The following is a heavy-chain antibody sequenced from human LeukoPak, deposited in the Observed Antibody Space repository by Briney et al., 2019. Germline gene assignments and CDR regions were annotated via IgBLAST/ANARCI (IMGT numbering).Heavy chain of an antibody. J-gene: IGHJ6*04. V-gene: IGHV3-30*04. CDR1: GFTFSSYA. CDR3: ARSDIVVVPAAPTLDV. D-gene: IGHD2-2*01. CDR2: ISYDGSNK. Sequence: GRSLRLSCAASGFTFSSYAMHWVRQAPGKGLEWVAVISYDGSNKYYADSVKGRFTISRDNAKNSLYLQMNSLRAEDTAVYYCARSDIVVVPAAPTLDVWGKGTTVTVSS.